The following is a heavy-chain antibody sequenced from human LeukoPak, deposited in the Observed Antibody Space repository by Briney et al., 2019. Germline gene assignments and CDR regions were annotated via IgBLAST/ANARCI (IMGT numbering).Heavy chain of an antibody. J-gene: IGHJ5*01. V-gene: IGHV3-23*01. CDR1: GFIFRSYA. Sequence: GGSLRLSCAASGFIFRSYAMTWVRQAPGKGLEWVSFIGGSGVSTYYADSVKGRFTISRDNSKNTVYLQMNSLRVEDTAAYYCAKSALSYSSLDSWGQGTLVTVSS. CDR2: IGGSGVST. CDR3: AKSALSYSSLDS. D-gene: IGHD5-18*01.